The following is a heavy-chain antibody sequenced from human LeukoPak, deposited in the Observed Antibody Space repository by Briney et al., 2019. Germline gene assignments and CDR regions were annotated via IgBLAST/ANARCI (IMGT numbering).Heavy chain of an antibody. D-gene: IGHD3-10*01. CDR2: IYYSGST. J-gene: IGHJ4*02. CDR3: ARDLTRYGSGIDY. V-gene: IGHV4-61*01. Sequence: PSETLSLTCTVSGYSISSGYYWGWIRQPPGKGPEWIGYIYYSGSTNYNPSLKSRVTISVDTSKNQFSLKLSSVTAADTAVYYCARDLTRYGSGIDYWGQGTLVTVSS. CDR1: GYSISSGYY.